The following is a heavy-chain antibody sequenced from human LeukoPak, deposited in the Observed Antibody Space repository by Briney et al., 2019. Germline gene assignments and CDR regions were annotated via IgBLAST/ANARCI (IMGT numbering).Heavy chain of an antibody. V-gene: IGHV3-7*01. CDR3: ARSLHRSAGGH. CDR1: GFTFSSYS. J-gene: IGHJ4*02. D-gene: IGHD6-19*01. CDR2: IKQDGSEK. Sequence: PGGSLRLSCAASGFTFSSYSMNWVRQAPGKGLEWVANIKQDGSEKYYVDSVKGRFTISRDNAKNSLYLQMNSLRAEDTAVYYCARSLHRSAGGHWGQGTLVTVSS.